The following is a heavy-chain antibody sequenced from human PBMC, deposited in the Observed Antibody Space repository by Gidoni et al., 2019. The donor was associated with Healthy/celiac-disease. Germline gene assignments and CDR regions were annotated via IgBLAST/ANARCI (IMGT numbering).Heavy chain of an antibody. CDR1: GFTFSSYA. CDR3: ARDSLDSSGYYHFDY. V-gene: IGHV3-30*01. CDR2: ISYDGSNK. J-gene: IGHJ4*02. D-gene: IGHD3-22*01. Sequence: QVQLVESGGGVVQPGRSLRLSCAASGFTFSSYAMHWVRQAPGKGLEWVAVISYDGSNKYYADSVKGRFTISRDNSKNTLYLQMNSLSAEDTAVYYCARDSLDSSGYYHFDYWGQGTLVTVSS.